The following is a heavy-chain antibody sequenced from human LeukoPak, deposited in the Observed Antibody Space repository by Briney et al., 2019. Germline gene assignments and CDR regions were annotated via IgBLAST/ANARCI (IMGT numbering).Heavy chain of an antibody. CDR3: AKDLTYESSGSVIDN. CDR2: VNWHGTT. J-gene: IGHJ4*02. Sequence: PGGSLRLSCAASGFIFEDCTMHWVRQVPGKTLEWVSLVNWHGTTYYADSLKGRFTISRDNSKNSLYLQMDSLRTEDTAFYYCAKDLTYESSGSVIDNWGLGTLVTVSS. V-gene: IGHV3-43*01. CDR1: GFIFEDCT. D-gene: IGHD3-22*01.